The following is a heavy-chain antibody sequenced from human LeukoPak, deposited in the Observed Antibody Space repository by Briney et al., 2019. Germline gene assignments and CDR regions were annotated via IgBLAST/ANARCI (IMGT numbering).Heavy chain of an antibody. D-gene: IGHD3-10*01. CDR1: GFTFSSYE. CDR3: ARDHLRITMVRGYMDV. Sequence: PGGSLRLSCAASGFTFSSYEMNWVRQAPGKGLEWVSYISSSGSTIYYADSVKGRFTISRDNAKNSLYLQMNSLRAEDTAVYYRARDHLRITMVRGYMDVWGKGTTVTVSS. V-gene: IGHV3-48*03. J-gene: IGHJ6*03. CDR2: ISSSGSTI.